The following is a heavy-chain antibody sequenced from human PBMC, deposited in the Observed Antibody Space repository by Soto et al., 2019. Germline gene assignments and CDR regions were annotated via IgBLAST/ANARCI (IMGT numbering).Heavy chain of an antibody. CDR1: GFTFSSYN. J-gene: IGHJ5*02. CDR2: ISSGSEYI. CDR3: TRDRQLVQDWFDP. D-gene: IGHD6-13*01. Sequence: GGSLRLSCAASGFTFSSYNMNWVRQAPGKGLEWVSFISSGSEYIYYADSVKGRLNISRDNAKNSLYLQMNSLRGEDTAVYYCTRDRQLVQDWFDPWGQGTLVTVSS. V-gene: IGHV3-21*06.